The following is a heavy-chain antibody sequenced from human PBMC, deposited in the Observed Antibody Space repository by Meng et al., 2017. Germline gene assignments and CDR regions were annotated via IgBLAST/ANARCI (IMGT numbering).Heavy chain of an antibody. D-gene: IGHD5-18*01. V-gene: IGHV4-34*01. CDR1: GGSFSGYY. J-gene: IGHJ4*02. Sequence: QVQQQQGGAGLLKPSETLSLTCAVYGGSFSGYYWSWIRQPPGKGLEWIGEINHSGSTNYNPSLKSRVTISVDTSKNQFSLKLSSVTAADTAVYYCARGTRGYSYGNDYWGQGTLVTVSS. CDR3: ARGTRGYSYGNDY. CDR2: INHSGST.